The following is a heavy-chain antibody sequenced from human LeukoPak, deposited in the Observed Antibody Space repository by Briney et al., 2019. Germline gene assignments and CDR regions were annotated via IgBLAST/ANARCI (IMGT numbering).Heavy chain of an antibody. J-gene: IGHJ4*02. D-gene: IGHD7-27*01. CDR1: GFTFSTSW. Sequence: QPGGSLRLSCTASGFTFSTSWIHWVRHAPGMGLVWVSCISAHGSTTTYANSVKGRFTISRDNAKNSLYLQMNSLRAEDTAVYYCARERDKLGYFDYWGQGTLVTVSS. V-gene: IGHV3-74*03. CDR3: ARERDKLGYFDY. CDR2: ISAHGSTT.